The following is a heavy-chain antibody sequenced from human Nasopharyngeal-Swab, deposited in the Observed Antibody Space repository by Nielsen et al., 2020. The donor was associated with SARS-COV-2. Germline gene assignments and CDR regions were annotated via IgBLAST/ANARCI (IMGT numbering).Heavy chain of an antibody. CDR2: VSGDGVTT. J-gene: IGHJ4*02. V-gene: IGHV3-64*02. CDR3: ARDDLNVRYSYVYRTVGLPDY. D-gene: IGHD5-18*01. Sequence: VRQMPGKGLEYLSAVSGDGVTTHYADSLKGRFTISRDNSKNTVYLQLGSLTAEDMAVYFCARDDLNVRYSYVYRTVGLPDYWGQGTLVTVSS.